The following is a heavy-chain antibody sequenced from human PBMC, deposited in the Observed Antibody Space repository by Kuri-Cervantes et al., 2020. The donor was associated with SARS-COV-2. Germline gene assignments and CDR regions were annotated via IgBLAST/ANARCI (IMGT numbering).Heavy chain of an antibody. D-gene: IGHD6-6*01. CDR2: IYHSGST. Sequence: GSLRLSCAASGFTFSSYAMSWVRQAPGKGLEWIGSIYHSGSTYYNPSLKSRVTISVDTSKNQFSLKLSSVTAADTAVYYCARGRGAARPDWYYYYGMDVWGQGTTVTVSS. CDR1: GFTFSSYA. J-gene: IGHJ6*02. CDR3: ARGRGAARPDWYYYYGMDV. V-gene: IGHV4-38-2*01.